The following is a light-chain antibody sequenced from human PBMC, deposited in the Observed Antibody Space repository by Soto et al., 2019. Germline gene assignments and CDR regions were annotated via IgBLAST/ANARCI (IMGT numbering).Light chain of an antibody. V-gene: IGKV3-15*01. CDR1: HSVSSN. CDR3: QEYTIRARL. Sequence: KTHAPATRAVSPGQGTTLSCRASHSVSSNLAWYQQTPGQAPRLLIYGASTRATGIPGRFSGTGFGTEFTLTISSLQCGDSAVYYCQEYTIRARLFGQGTKVDIK. CDR2: GAS. J-gene: IGKJ1*01.